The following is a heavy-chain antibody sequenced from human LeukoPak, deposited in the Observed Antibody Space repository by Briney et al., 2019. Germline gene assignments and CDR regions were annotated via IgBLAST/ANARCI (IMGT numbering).Heavy chain of an antibody. CDR3: ASGGVGRCSSTSCYTRGNYYYYMDV. Sequence: ASVKVSCKASGYTFTGYYMHWVRQAPGQGLEWMGWINPNSGGTNYAQKFQGRVTMTRDTSISTAYMELSRLRSDDTAVYYCASGGVGRCSSTSCYTRGNYYYYMDVWGKGTTVTVSS. J-gene: IGHJ6*03. V-gene: IGHV1-2*02. D-gene: IGHD2-2*02. CDR1: GYTFTGYY. CDR2: INPNSGGT.